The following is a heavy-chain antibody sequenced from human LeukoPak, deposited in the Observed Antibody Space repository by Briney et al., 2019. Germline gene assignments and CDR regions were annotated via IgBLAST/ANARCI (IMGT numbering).Heavy chain of an antibody. CDR2: ISGSGGST. V-gene: IGHV3-23*01. D-gene: IGHD3-3*01. CDR1: GFTFSSYA. Sequence: GGSLRLSCAASGFTFSSYAMSWVRQAPGKGLEWVSAISGSGGSTYYADSVKGRFTISRDNSKNTLYLQMNSLRAEDTAVYYCAKGSGDFWSGYYMGYYYYYMDVWGKGTTVTVSS. J-gene: IGHJ6*03. CDR3: AKGSGDFWSGYYMGYYYYYMDV.